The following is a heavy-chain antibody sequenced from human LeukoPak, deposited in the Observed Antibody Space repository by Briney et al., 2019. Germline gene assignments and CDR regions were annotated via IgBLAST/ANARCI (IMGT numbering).Heavy chain of an antibody. D-gene: IGHD1-20*01. CDR1: GGTFSSYA. V-gene: IGHV1-69*04. CDR2: IIPILGIA. Sequence: ASVKVSCKASGGTFSSYAISWVRQAPGQGLEWMGRIIPILGIANYAQKFQGRVTITADKSTSTAYMGLSSLRSEDTAVYYCAREIGNWNDGENWFDPWGQGTLVTVSS. J-gene: IGHJ5*02. CDR3: AREIGNWNDGENWFDP.